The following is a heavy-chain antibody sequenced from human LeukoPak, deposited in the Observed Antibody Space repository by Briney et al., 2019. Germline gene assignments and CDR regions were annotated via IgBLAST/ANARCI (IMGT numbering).Heavy chain of an antibody. CDR2: ISSSGSTR. D-gene: IGHD3-10*01. Sequence: GGSLRLSCAASGFTFNDCYMNWIRQAPGKGLEWVSYISSSGSTRYYADSLKGRFTISRDNAGNSLYLQMDSLRADDTAVYYCARDRSRMVRGIDALDLWGQGTMVTVSS. V-gene: IGHV3-11*01. CDR1: GFTFNDCY. CDR3: ARDRSRMVRGIDALDL. J-gene: IGHJ3*01.